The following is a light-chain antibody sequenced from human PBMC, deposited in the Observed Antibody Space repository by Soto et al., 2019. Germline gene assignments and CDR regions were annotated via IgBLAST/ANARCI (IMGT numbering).Light chain of an antibody. V-gene: IGKV1-5*03. Sequence: DIQMTQSPSTLSASVGDRVTITCRASQSISMWLAWYQQKPGKAPNLLIYKASSLEGGVPSRFSGSASATEFTLTISSLQPDDFANYLCLQSTPYPLTFGGGTRVEIK. J-gene: IGKJ4*01. CDR1: QSISMW. CDR3: LQSTPYPLT. CDR2: KAS.